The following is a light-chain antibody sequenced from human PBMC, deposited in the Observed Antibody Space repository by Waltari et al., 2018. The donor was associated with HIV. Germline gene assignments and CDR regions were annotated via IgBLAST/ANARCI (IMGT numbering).Light chain of an antibody. Sequence: VSRGYLAWYQQRPGQATRLLMYPASSRAAGIPDMFTDSPSGTYFTLTMSRLEPEDFAVYFCLHFDTALPKYTFGQGTKLEIK. CDR3: LHFDTALPKYT. V-gene: IGKV3-20*01. CDR1: VSRGY. CDR2: PAS. J-gene: IGKJ2*01.